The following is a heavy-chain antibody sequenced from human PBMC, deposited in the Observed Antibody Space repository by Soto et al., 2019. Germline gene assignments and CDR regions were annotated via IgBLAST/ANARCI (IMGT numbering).Heavy chain of an antibody. D-gene: IGHD3-22*01. Sequence: SETLSLTCSVSGGSISSYFWSWIRQPPGKGLEWIGYIYYSGSTNYNPSLKSRVTISVDTSKNQFSLKLSSVTAADTAVYYCARLGHVYYYDSSGYREYFQHWGQGTLVTVSS. CDR1: GGSISSYF. V-gene: IGHV4-59*13. CDR3: ARLGHVYYYDSSGYREYFQH. J-gene: IGHJ1*01. CDR2: IYYSGST.